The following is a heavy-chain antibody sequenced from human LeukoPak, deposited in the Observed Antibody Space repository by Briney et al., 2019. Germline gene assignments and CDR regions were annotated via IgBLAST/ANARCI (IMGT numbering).Heavy chain of an antibody. Sequence: PGGSLRLFCAASGFTFGSYNMNWVRQAPGKGLEWVSSISSSSTYIYYADSVKGRFTISRDNAKNSLYLQMNSLRAEDTAVYYCARDPSGYCSGGSCYRFDPWGQGTLVTVSS. J-gene: IGHJ5*02. CDR2: ISSSSTYI. D-gene: IGHD2-15*01. CDR1: GFTFGSYN. V-gene: IGHV3-21*01. CDR3: ARDPSGYCSGGSCYRFDP.